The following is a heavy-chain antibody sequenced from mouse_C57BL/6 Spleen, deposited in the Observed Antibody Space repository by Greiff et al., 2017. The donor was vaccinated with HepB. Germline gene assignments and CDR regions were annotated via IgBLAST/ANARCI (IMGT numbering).Heavy chain of an antibody. Sequence: EVQLVESGGGLVQPGGSLSLSCAASGFTFTDYYMSWVRQPPGKALEWLGFIRNKANGYTTEYSASVKGRFTISRDNSRSILYLQMNALRAEDSATYYCARYRLTGNVDYWVQGTTLTVSS. D-gene: IGHD4-1*01. CDR2: IRNKANGYTT. CDR3: ARYRLTGNVDY. J-gene: IGHJ2*01. CDR1: GFTFTDYY. V-gene: IGHV7-3*01.